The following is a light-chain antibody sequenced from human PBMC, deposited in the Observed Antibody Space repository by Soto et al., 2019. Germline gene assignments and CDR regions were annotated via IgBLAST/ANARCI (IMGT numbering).Light chain of an antibody. V-gene: IGKV1-39*01. CDR2: GAT. CDR1: QSINIY. Sequence: DIQMTQSPSSLSASVGDRVTIACRASQSINIYLNWYQQKPGKAPKLLIYGATSLQSGVPSRFSADGSGTDFTLTISSLQPEDFAVYYCQQYGSSGTFGQGTKVDIK. CDR3: QQYGSSGT. J-gene: IGKJ1*01.